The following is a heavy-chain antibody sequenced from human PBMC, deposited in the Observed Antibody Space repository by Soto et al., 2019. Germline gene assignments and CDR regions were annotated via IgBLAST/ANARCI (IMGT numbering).Heavy chain of an antibody. CDR1: GFTFSRYW. J-gene: IGHJ3*02. V-gene: IGHV3-7*01. CDR3: SRVGYSGYGYHDAFDI. D-gene: IGHD5-12*01. Sequence: GGSLRLSCAASGFTFSRYWMSWVRQAPGKGLEWVANIKEDGSEKLYVDSVKGRFTISRDNAKNSLYLQMNRLRAEDTAFYYCSRVGYSGYGYHDAFDIWGQGTMVTVSS. CDR2: IKEDGSEK.